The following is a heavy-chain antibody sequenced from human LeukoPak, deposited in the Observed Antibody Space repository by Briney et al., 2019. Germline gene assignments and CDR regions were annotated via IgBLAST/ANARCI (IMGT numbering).Heavy chain of an antibody. Sequence: GGSLRLSCAASGFAFSKYAMSWVRQAPGKGLEWVSAISGSGGSKYYADSVKGRFTISRDNSKNTLYVQMNSLRAEDTATYYCAKGTTYYDTLTGYGYPYYFDYWGQGTLVTVSS. V-gene: IGHV3-23*01. CDR1: GFAFSKYA. D-gene: IGHD3-9*01. CDR2: ISGSGGSK. CDR3: AKGTTYYDTLTGYGYPYYFDY. J-gene: IGHJ4*02.